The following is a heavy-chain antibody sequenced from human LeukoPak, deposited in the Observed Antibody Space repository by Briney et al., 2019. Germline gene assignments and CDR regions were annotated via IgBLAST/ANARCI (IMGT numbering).Heavy chain of an antibody. Sequence: PSQTLSLTCTVSGGSTSSGSYYWSWIRQPAGKGLEWIGRIYTSGSTNYNPSLKSRVTISVDTSKNQFSLKLSSVTAADTAVYYCARAGGLYYYDGSGYWYWGQGTLVTVSS. J-gene: IGHJ4*02. D-gene: IGHD3-22*01. V-gene: IGHV4-61*02. CDR2: IYTSGST. CDR3: ARAGGLYYYDGSGYWY. CDR1: GGSTSSGSYY.